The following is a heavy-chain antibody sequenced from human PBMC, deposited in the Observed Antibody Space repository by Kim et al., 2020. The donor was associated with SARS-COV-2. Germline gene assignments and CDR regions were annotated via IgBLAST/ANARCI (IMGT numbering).Heavy chain of an antibody. CDR3: ARDSVLPVIPYYTSYYYYGMDV. CDR2: INPSGGST. V-gene: IGHV1-46*01. D-gene: IGHD3-3*01. Sequence: ASVKVSCKASGYTFTSYYMHWVRQAPGQGLEWMGIINPSGGSTSYAQKFQGRVTMTRDTSTSTVYMELSSLRSEDTAVYYCARDSVLPVIPYYTSYYYYGMDVWGQGTTVTVSS. CDR1: GYTFTSYY. J-gene: IGHJ6*02.